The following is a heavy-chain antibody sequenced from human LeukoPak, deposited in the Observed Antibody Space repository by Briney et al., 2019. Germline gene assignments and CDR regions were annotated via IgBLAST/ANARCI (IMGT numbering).Heavy chain of an antibody. V-gene: IGHV3-21*01. CDR3: AREGARDSSGYYGDAFDI. D-gene: IGHD3-22*01. CDR2: IRSSSRHI. CDR1: GFTFSSNS. Sequence: GYLRLSSAASGFTFSSNSMNWVRQAPGKGLEWVSSIRSSSRHIYYADSVKGRLTISRDNAKNSLYLQMNSLRAEDTALYYCAREGARDSSGYYGDAFDIWGQGTMVTVSS. J-gene: IGHJ3*02.